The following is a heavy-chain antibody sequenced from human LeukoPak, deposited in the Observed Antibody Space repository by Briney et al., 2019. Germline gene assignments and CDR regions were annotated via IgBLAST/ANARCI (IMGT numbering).Heavy chain of an antibody. J-gene: IGHJ4*02. CDR2: INLSCGST. CDR1: GYTFIRYY. D-gene: IGHD4-17*01. Sequence: ASVKVSCKASGYTFIRYYMHWVRQAPGQGLEWMGIINLSCGSTSYAQKFQGRVTMTRDTSTSTVYMELSRLRSEDTSVYYCARGGYGDRIDYWGQGTPVSVFS. CDR3: ARGGYGDRIDY. V-gene: IGHV1-46*01.